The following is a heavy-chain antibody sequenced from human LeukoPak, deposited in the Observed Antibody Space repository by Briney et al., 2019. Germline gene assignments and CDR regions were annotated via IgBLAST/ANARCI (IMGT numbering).Heavy chain of an antibody. V-gene: IGHV3-66*01. CDR3: ARGVRRRPDAFDI. D-gene: IGHD6-25*01. Sequence: GGSLRLSRAASGFTFSSYGMSWVRQAPGKGLEWVSVIYSGGSTYYADSVKGRFTISRDNSKNTLYLQMNSLRAEDTAVYYCARGVRRRPDAFDIWGQGTMVTVSS. CDR1: GFTFSSYG. J-gene: IGHJ3*02. CDR2: IYSGGST.